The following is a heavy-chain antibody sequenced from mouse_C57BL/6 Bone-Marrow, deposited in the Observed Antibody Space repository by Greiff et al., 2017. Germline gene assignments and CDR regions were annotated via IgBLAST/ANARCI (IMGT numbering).Heavy chain of an antibody. CDR2: IDPENGYT. V-gene: IGHV14-4*01. CDR1: GFNIKDDY. D-gene: IGHD1-1*01. J-gene: IGHJ4*01. CDR3: TTDYYGSSYRGYYAMDY. Sequence: EVQLQESGAELVRPGASVKLSCTASGFNIKDDYMHWVKQRPEQGLEWIGWIDPENGYTEYASKFQGKATITADTSSNTAYLQLSSLTSEDTAVYYCTTDYYGSSYRGYYAMDYWGQGTSVTVSS.